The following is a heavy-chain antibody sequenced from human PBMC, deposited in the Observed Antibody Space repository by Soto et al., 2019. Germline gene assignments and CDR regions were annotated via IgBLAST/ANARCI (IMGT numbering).Heavy chain of an antibody. CDR3: ARSHRITIFGVVRNDAFDI. D-gene: IGHD3-3*01. CDR2: INPSGGST. Sequence: QVQLVQSGAEVKKPEASVMVSCKASGYTFTSYYMHWVRQAPGQGLEWMGIINPSGGSTSYAQKFQGRVTMTRDTSTGTVYMELSSLRSEDTAVYYCARSHRITIFGVVRNDAFDIWSQGTMITVSS. J-gene: IGHJ3*02. V-gene: IGHV1-46*01. CDR1: GYTFTSYY.